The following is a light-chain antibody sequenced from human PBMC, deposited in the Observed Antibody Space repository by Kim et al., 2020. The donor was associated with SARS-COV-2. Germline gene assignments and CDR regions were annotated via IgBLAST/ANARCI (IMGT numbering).Light chain of an antibody. CDR1: QSISSNY. Sequence: EIVLTQSPGTLSLSPGERATLSCRASQSISSNYLAWYQQKPGQAPRLLIYGASTRVTGIPDRFSGSGSGTDFTLTITRLEPEDFAVYSCHQYGSPRLQRFGGGTKVDIK. J-gene: IGKJ4*01. CDR3: HQYGSPRLQR. CDR2: GAS. V-gene: IGKV3-20*01.